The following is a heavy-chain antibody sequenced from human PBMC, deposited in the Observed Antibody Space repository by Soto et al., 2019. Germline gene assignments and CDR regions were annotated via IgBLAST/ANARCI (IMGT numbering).Heavy chain of an antibody. CDR1: GGSFSNYA. Sequence: QVQLVQSGAEVKMPGSSVRVSCKASGGSFSNYAISWVRQAPGQGLEWMGGIIPMFGIGNYAEKFLGRVTITADKSTRTSHMELSSLRSEDTAVYFCARAYRENYFYAMDVWGQGTTVTVSS. J-gene: IGHJ6*02. CDR2: IIPMFGIG. CDR3: ARAYRENYFYAMDV. V-gene: IGHV1-69*17. D-gene: IGHD1-26*01.